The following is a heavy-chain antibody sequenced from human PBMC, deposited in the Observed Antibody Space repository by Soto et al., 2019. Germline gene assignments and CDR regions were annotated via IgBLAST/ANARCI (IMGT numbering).Heavy chain of an antibody. V-gene: IGHV4-31*03. CDR1: GGSISSGGYY. CDR2: IYYSGST. CDR3: ARDIGGRLAAPDARGSSYGMDV. D-gene: IGHD3-16*01. Sequence: PSETLSLTCTVSGGSISSGGYYWSWIRQHPGKGLEWIGYIYYSGSTYYNPSLKSRVTISVDTSKNQFSLKLSSVTAADTAVYYCARDIGGRLAAPDARGSSYGMDVWGQGTTVTVSS. J-gene: IGHJ6*02.